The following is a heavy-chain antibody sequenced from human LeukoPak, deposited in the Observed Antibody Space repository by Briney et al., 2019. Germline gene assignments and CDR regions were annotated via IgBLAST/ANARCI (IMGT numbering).Heavy chain of an antibody. V-gene: IGHV4-34*01. CDR2: INHSGST. J-gene: IGHJ4*02. Sequence: SETLSLTCAVYGGSFSGYYWSWIRQPPGKGLEWIGEINHSGSTNYNPSLKSRVTISVDTSKNQFSLKLSSVTAADTAVYYCASRHCSSTSCPYYFAYWGQGTLVTVSS. CDR1: GGSFSGYY. D-gene: IGHD2-2*01. CDR3: ASRHCSSTSCPYYFAY.